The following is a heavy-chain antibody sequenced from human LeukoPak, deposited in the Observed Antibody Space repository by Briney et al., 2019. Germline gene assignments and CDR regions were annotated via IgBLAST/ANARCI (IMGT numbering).Heavy chain of an antibody. D-gene: IGHD2-8*01. V-gene: IGHV3-23*01. Sequence: GGSLRLSCAASGFTFSSYAMSWVRQAPGKGLEWVSAISGSGGSTYYADSVKGRFTISRDNSKNTLYLQMNSLRAEDTAVYYCAKDQDIVLMVYAIPRSFDYWGQGTLVTVSS. CDR3: AKDQDIVLMVYAIPRSFDY. CDR2: ISGSGGST. CDR1: GFTFSSYA. J-gene: IGHJ4*02.